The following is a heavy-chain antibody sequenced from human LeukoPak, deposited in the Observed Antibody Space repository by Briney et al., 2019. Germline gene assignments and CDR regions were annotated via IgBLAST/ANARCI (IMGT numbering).Heavy chain of an antibody. D-gene: IGHD5-12*01. CDR3: ARGVATITPLQINNFDY. V-gene: IGHV1-18*01. Sequence: ASVKVPCKASGYTFTSYGISWVRQAPGQGLEWMGWISAYNGNTNYAQKLQGRVTMTTDTSTSTAYMELRSLRSDDTAVYYCARGVATITPLQINNFDYWGQGTLVTVSS. CDR2: ISAYNGNT. CDR1: GYTFTSYG. J-gene: IGHJ4*02.